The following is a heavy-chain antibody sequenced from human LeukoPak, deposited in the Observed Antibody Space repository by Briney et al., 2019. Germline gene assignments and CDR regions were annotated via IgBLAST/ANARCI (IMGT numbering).Heavy chain of an antibody. D-gene: IGHD3-3*01. CDR1: GFTFSSYG. CDR2: IRYDGSNK. J-gene: IGHJ4*02. Sequence: PGGSLRLSCAASGFTFSSYGMHWVRQAPGKGLEWVAFIRYDGSNKYYADSVKGRFTISRDNSKNTLYLQMNSLRAEDTAVYYCAKDSGIGFLEWLAVYWGQGTLVTVSS. CDR3: AKDSGIGFLEWLAVY. V-gene: IGHV3-30*02.